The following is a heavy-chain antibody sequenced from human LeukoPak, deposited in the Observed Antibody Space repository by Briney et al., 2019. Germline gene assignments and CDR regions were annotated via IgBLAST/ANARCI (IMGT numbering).Heavy chain of an antibody. CDR2: IWYDGSNK. D-gene: IGHD3-3*01. CDR1: GFTFSSYG. J-gene: IGHJ3*02. Sequence: GRSLRLSCAASGFTFSSYGMHWVRQAPGKGLEWVAVIWYDGSNKYYADSMKGRFTISRDNSKNTLYLQMNSLRAEDTAVYYCARDSAYYDFWSGYSDAFDIWGQGTMVTVSS. V-gene: IGHV3-33*01. CDR3: ARDSAYYDFWSGYSDAFDI.